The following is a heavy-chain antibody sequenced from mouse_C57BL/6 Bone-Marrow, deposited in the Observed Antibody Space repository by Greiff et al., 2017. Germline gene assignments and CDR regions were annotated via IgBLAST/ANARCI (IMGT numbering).Heavy chain of an antibody. CDR2: IYPGGGYT. CDR1: GYTFTNYW. CDR3: ARYYYGSSYGYAMDY. J-gene: IGHJ4*01. D-gene: IGHD1-1*01. V-gene: IGHV1-63*01. Sequence: QVQLKQSGAELVRPGTSVKMSCKASGYTFTNYWIGWAKQRPGHGLEWIGDIYPGGGYTNYNEKFKGKATLTADKSSSTAYMQFSSLTSEDSAIYYCARYYYGSSYGYAMDYWGQGTSVTVSS.